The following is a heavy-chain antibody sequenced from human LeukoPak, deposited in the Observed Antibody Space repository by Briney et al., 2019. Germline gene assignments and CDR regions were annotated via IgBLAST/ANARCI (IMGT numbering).Heavy chain of an antibody. CDR1: GFTVRTNY. V-gene: IGHV3-53*01. D-gene: IGHD3-16*01. Sequence: PGGSLRLSCAASGFTVRTNYMTWVRQAPGKGLEWVSFIYSGSSTYYADSVKGRFTISRDNSKNTLYLQMNSLRAEDTAVYYCAKDHVWGTFDYWGQGTLVTVSS. CDR3: AKDHVWGTFDY. J-gene: IGHJ4*02. CDR2: IYSGSST.